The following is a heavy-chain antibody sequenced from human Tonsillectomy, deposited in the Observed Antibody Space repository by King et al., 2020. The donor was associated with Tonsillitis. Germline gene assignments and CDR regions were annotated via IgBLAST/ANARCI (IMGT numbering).Heavy chain of an antibody. V-gene: IGHV3-33*08. J-gene: IGHJ3*02. CDR1: GFTFSSYG. Sequence: VQLVESGGGVVQPGRSLRLSCAASGFTFSSYGMHLVRQAPGKGLEWVAVIWYDGSNKYYADSVKGRFPISRDNSKNTLYLQMNSLRAEDTAVYYCARERNDGFDIWGQGTMVTVSS. CDR3: ARERNDGFDI. CDR2: IWYDGSNK.